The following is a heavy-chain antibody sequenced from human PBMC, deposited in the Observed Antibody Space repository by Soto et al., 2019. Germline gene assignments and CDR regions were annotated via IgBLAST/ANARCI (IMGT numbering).Heavy chain of an antibody. J-gene: IGHJ4*02. CDR1: GGSISSYY. CDR2: IYYSGST. D-gene: IGHD5-18*01. Sequence: ETLSLTCTVSGGSISSYYWSWIRQPPGKGLEWIGCIYYSGSTNYNPSLKSRVTISVDTSKNQFSLKLSSVTAADTAVYYCARGSVDTAMVFFDYWGQGTLVTVSS. CDR3: ARGSVDTAMVFFDY. V-gene: IGHV4-59*01.